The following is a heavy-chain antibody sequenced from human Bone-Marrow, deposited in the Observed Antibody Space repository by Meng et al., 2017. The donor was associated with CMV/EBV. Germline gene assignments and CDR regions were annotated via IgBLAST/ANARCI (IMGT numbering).Heavy chain of an antibody. J-gene: IGHJ4*02. CDR3: TRDTSWSSSY. CDR1: GFTVSNSY. V-gene: IGHV3-66*02. CDR2: IYSGGTT. D-gene: IGHD6-6*01. Sequence: GESLKISCAGSGFTVSNSYMSWVRQAPEKGLEWVSVIYSGGTTYYADSVKGRFTVSRDTSKNTLYLQTNGLIDEDTAVYYCTRDTSWSSSYWGQGTLVTVSS.